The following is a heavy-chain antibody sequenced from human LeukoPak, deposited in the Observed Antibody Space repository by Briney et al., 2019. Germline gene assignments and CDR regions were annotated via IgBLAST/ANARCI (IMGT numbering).Heavy chain of an antibody. Sequence: PGGSLRLSCAASGFTFSSYGMHWVRQAPGKGLEWVAVISYDGSNKYYADSVKGRFTISRDNSKNTLYLQMNSLRAEDTAVYYCAKGEDSRWLQWSHTNTYDLTDFDYWGQGTLVTVSS. CDR3: AKGEDSRWLQWSHTNTYDLTDFDY. J-gene: IGHJ4*02. CDR2: ISYDGSNK. CDR1: GFTFSSYG. D-gene: IGHD5-24*01. V-gene: IGHV3-30*18.